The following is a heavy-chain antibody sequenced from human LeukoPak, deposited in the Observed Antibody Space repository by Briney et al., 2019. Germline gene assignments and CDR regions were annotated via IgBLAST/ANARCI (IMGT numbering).Heavy chain of an antibody. V-gene: IGHV1-8*02. Sequence: ASVNVSCEASGGTFSSYAISWVRQAPGQGLEWMGWMNPNSGNTGYAQKFQGRVTMTRNTSISTAYMELSSLRSEDTAVYYCARGPGSYSSGWYMHYYYYYMDVWGKGTTVTISS. CDR3: ARGPGSYSSGWYMHYYYYYMDV. J-gene: IGHJ6*03. D-gene: IGHD6-19*01. CDR2: MNPNSGNT. CDR1: GGTFSSYA.